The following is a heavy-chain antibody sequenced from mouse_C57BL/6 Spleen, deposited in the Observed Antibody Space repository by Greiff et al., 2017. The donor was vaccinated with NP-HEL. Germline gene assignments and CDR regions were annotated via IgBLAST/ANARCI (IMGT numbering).Heavy chain of an antibody. D-gene: IGHD2-4*01. Sequence: EVMLVESVAELVRPGASVKFSCTASGFNIKNTYMHWVKQRPEQGLEWIGRIDPANGNTKYAPKFPGQAPITADTSSNTAYLQLSSLRSEGTSIYYGARPESYDDDDGDPYYYAMDYWGQGTSVTVSS. CDR1: GFNIKNTY. CDR3: ARPESYDDDDGDPYYYAMDY. V-gene: IGHV14-3*01. CDR2: IDPANGNT. J-gene: IGHJ4*01.